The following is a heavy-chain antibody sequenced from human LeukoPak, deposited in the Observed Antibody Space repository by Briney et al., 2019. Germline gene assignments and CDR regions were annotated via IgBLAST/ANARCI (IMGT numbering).Heavy chain of an antibody. V-gene: IGHV4-30-2*01. CDR3: ARFPVGATTGAFDI. CDR2: IYHSGST. CDR1: GGSISSGGYY. D-gene: IGHD1-26*01. Sequence: SETLSLTCTVSGGSISSGGYYWSWIRQPPGKGLEWIGYIYHSGSTYYNPSLKSRVTISVDKSKNQFSLKLSSVTAADTAVYYCARFPVGATTGAFDIWGQGTMVTVSS. J-gene: IGHJ3*02.